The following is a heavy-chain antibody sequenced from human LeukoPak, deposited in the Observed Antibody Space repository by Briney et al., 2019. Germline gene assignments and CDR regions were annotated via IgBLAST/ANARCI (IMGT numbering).Heavy chain of an antibody. Sequence: ASVKVPCKASGYTFTGYYMHWVRQAPGQGLEWVGWINPNSGGTNYAQKFQGRVTMTRDTSISTAYMELSRLRSDDTAVYYCARGHSMVRGVMWYWGQGTLVTVSS. D-gene: IGHD3-10*01. CDR1: GYTFTGYY. CDR3: ARGHSMVRGVMWY. CDR2: INPNSGGT. J-gene: IGHJ4*02. V-gene: IGHV1-2*02.